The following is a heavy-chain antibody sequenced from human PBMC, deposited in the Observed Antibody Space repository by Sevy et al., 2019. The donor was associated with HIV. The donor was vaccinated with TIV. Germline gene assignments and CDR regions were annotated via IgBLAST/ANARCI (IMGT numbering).Heavy chain of an antibody. CDR3: ARDQGHGSYYYGMDV. CDR2: IWYDGSNK. D-gene: IGHD1-26*01. CDR1: GFTFSSYG. J-gene: IGHJ6*02. V-gene: IGHV3-33*01. Sequence: GGSLRLSCAASGFTFSSYGMHWVRQAPGKGLEWVAVIWYDGSNKYYADSVKGRFTISRDNSKNTLYLQMNSLGAEDTAVYYCARDQGHGSYYYGMDVWGQGTTVTVSS.